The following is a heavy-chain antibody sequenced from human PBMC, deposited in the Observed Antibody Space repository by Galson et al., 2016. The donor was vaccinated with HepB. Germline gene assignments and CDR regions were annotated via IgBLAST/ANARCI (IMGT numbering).Heavy chain of an antibody. CDR3: ATDGPYYDILTGSFDP. CDR2: FDSEDGQT. J-gene: IGHJ5*02. CDR1: GYSLPELS. V-gene: IGHV1-24*01. D-gene: IGHD3-9*01. Sequence: SVKVSCKVSGYSLPELSMNWVRQAPGKGLEWMGGFDSEDGQTIYAQKFQGRVTMTEDTSTDTAYMELRGLRSEDTAVYYCATDGPYYDILTGSFDPWGQGTLVPVPS.